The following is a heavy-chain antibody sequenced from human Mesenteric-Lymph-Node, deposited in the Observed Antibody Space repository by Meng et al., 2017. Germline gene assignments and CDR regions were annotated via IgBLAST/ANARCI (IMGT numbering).Heavy chain of an antibody. V-gene: IGHV3-30*18. CDR2: VSDDGVDK. D-gene: IGHD6-19*01. CDR1: GFTFSRYA. J-gene: IGHJ4*02. CDR3: AKGASYSSGPYYFDY. Sequence: QVQLMESGGGVVQPGRSLRLSCAASGFTFSRYAMHWVRQAPGKGLEWVAVVSDDGVDKLYTDSVKGRFTISRDNSKNTLYLQMNSLRIEDTAVLRCAKGASYSSGPYYFDYCGQGTLVTVSS.